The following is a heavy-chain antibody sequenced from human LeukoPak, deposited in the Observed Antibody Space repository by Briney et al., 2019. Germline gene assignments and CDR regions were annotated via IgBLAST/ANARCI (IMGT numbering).Heavy chain of an antibody. J-gene: IGHJ3*02. CDR3: ARDRGSGWYATAGAFDI. CDR1: GYTFTSYA. D-gene: IGHD6-19*01. V-gene: IGHV7-4-1*02. Sequence: ASVKVSCKASGYTFTSYAMNWVRQAPGQGLEWMGWINTNTGNPTYAQGFTGRFVFSLDTSVSTAYLQMNSLRAEDTAVYYCARDRGSGWYATAGAFDIWGQGTMVTVSS. CDR2: INTNTGNP.